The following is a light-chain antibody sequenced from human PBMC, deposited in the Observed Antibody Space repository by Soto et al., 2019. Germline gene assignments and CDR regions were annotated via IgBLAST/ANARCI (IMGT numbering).Light chain of an antibody. CDR2: GAS. J-gene: IGKJ1*01. Sequence: VLTQSPGTLSLSPGERATLSCRASQGVSSRYLAWYQQKPGQAPRLLIYGASTRATGIPDRFSGSGSGTDFTLTISRLEPEDFAVYYCQQYGSSPRTFGQGTKVDIK. CDR3: QQYGSSPRT. CDR1: QGVSSRY. V-gene: IGKV3-20*01.